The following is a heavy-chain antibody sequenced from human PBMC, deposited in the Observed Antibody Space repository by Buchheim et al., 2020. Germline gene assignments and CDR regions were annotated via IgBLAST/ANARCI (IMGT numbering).Heavy chain of an antibody. CDR1: GGSISSGSYY. D-gene: IGHD3-9*01. CDR3: ARGVLRYFDWLPEGRNWFDP. Sequence: QLQLQESGPGLVKPSETLSLTCTVSGGSISSGSYYWGWIRQSPGKGLEWIAIIGHTGDTYYNPSLQSRVTISVDTSKNQFSLKLSSVTAADTAVYYCARGVLRYFDWLPEGRNWFDPWGQGTL. CDR2: IGHTGDT. V-gene: IGHV4-39*01. J-gene: IGHJ5*02.